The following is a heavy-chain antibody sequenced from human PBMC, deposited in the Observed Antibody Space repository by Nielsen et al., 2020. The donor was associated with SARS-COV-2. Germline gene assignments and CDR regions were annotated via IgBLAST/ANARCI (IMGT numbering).Heavy chain of an antibody. D-gene: IGHD1-26*01. CDR3: AKPYSGSYINYFDY. CDR2: IRGNDGNT. J-gene: IGHJ4*02. V-gene: IGHV3-23*01. CDR1: GFTFSSYS. Sequence: GESLKISCAASGFTFSSYSMNWVRQAPGKGLEWVSGIRGNDGNTFYADSVKGRFTISRDNSKNTLYLQMNSLRAEDTAVYYCAKPYSGSYINYFDYWGQGTLVTVSS.